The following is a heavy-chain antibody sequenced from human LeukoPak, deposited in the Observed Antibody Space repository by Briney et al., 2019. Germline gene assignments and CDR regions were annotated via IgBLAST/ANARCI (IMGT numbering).Heavy chain of an antibody. J-gene: IGHJ5*02. CDR2: ISSSSSYI. CDR1: GFTFDDYA. D-gene: IGHD4-17*01. Sequence: GGSLRLSCAASGFTFDDYAMHWVRQAPGKGLEWVSSISSSSSYIYYADSVKGRFTISRDNAKNSLYLQMNSLRAEDTAVYYCARVDYGGRWYNWFDPWGQGTLVTVSS. V-gene: IGHV3-21*01. CDR3: ARVDYGGRWYNWFDP.